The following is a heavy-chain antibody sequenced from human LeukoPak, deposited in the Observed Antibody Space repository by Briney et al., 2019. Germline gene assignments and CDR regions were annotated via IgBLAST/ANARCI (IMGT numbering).Heavy chain of an antibody. CDR1: GGAINSYH. J-gene: IGHJ5*02. Sequence: SETLSLTCTVSGGAINSYHWTWIRQPPGKGLEWIASIYYIGSPKYNPSLESRVTISVDTSKNQFSLKLSSVTAADTAVYYCARAGSSWYLGWFDPWGQGTLVTVSS. CDR3: ARAGSSWYLGWFDP. D-gene: IGHD6-13*01. CDR2: IYYIGSP. V-gene: IGHV4-59*12.